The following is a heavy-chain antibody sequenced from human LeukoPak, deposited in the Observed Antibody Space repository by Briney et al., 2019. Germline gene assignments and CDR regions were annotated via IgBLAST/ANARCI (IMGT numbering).Heavy chain of an antibody. D-gene: IGHD6-6*01. CDR1: GYTFTGYY. J-gene: IGHJ4*02. CDR2: INPNSGST. Sequence: SSVKVSCKASGYTFTGYYMHWVRQAPGQGLDWMGWINPNSGSTNYAQKFQDRVTMTRDTSISTAYMELSRLRSDDTAVYYCARGAARPPGLDYWGQGTLVTVSS. CDR3: ARGAARPPGLDY. V-gene: IGHV1-2*02.